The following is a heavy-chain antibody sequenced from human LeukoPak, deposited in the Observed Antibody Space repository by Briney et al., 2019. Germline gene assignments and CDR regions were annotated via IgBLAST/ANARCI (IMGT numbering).Heavy chain of an antibody. D-gene: IGHD3-10*01. CDR3: ARDLDYNGSGEYFDY. CDR1: GFTLRDYY. J-gene: IGHJ4*02. Sequence: PGGSLRLSCAASGFTLRDYYMSWIRQAPGKGLEWVSCISSSGSTKYYADSVKGRFTISRDKAKNSLYLQMSSLRAEDTAVYYCARDLDYNGSGEYFDYWGQGTLVTVSS. V-gene: IGHV3-11*04. CDR2: ISSSGSTK.